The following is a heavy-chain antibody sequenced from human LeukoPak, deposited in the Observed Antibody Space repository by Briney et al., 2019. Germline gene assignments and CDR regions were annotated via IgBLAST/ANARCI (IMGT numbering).Heavy chain of an antibody. D-gene: IGHD2-15*01. CDR3: ANQRVGGSCPN. CDR1: GFTFSSYA. V-gene: IGHV3-23*01. CDR2: ISGSGGST. Sequence: GGSLRLSCAASGFTFSSYAMSWVRQAPGKGLEWVSAISGSGGSTYYADSVKGRFTISRDNSKNTLYLQMNSLRAEDTAVYYCANQRVGGSCPNWGQGTLVTVSS. J-gene: IGHJ4*02.